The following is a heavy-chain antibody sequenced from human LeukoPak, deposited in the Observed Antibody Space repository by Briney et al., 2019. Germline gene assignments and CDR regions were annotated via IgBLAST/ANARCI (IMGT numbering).Heavy chain of an antibody. V-gene: IGHV2-5*02. D-gene: IGHD2-8*01. Sequence: SGPTLVKPTQTLTLTCTFSGFSLSTSGVGVGWIRQPPGKALEWLALIYWDNDKRYSPSLKSRVTITKDTSKNQVVLRMTNMDPVDTATYHCAHLSKYCTSGVCYYFDYWGQGTLVTVSS. J-gene: IGHJ4*02. CDR1: GFSLSTSGVG. CDR3: AHLSKYCTSGVCYYFDY. CDR2: IYWDNDK.